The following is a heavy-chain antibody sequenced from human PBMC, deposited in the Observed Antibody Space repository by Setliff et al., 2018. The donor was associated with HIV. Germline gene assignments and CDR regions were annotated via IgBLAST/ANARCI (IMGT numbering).Heavy chain of an antibody. CDR2: IYSSGRT. V-gene: IGHV4-4*07. Sequence: SETLSLTCTVSGDSITSHYWSWIRQPAGKGLEWIGRIYSSGRTTYNPSLKSRFTMALDTSRNEVSLKLRSVTAADTAVYYCARGLNYYGSGSYLPLGYWGQGTLVTV. CDR1: GDSITSHY. J-gene: IGHJ4*02. D-gene: IGHD3-10*01. CDR3: ARGLNYYGSGSYLPLGY.